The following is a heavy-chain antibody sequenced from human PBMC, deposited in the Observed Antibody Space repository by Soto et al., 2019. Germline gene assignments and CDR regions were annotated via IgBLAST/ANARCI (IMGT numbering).Heavy chain of an antibody. CDR1: GLHVSSYA. V-gene: IGHV3-23*01. D-gene: IGHD1-1*01. CDR2: ISGSGGST. CDR3: AKGWNRDAFDI. J-gene: IGHJ3*02. Sequence: LTLSCAASGLHVSSYAMSWVRQAPGKGLEWVSAISGSGGSTYYADSVKGRFTISRDNSKNTLYLQMNSLRAEDTAVYYCAKGWNRDAFDIWGQATMVTVSS.